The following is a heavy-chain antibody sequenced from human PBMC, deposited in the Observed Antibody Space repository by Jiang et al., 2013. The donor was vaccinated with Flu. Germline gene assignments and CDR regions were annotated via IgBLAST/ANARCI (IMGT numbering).Heavy chain of an antibody. J-gene: IGHJ2*01. V-gene: IGHV4-34*01. CDR3: ARVANMVRGVTRYFDL. D-gene: IGHD3-10*01. CDR1: GGSFSGYY. Sequence: GSGLVKPSETLSLTCAVYGGSFSGYYWSWIRQPPGKGLEWIGEINHSGSTNYNPSLKSRVTISVDTSKNQFSLKLSSVTAADTAVYYCARVANMVRGVTRYFDLWGRGTLVTVSS. CDR2: INHSGST.